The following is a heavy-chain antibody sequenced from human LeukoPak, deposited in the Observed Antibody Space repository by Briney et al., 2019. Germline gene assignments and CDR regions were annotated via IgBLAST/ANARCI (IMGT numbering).Heavy chain of an antibody. Sequence: GGSLRLSCAASGFTFSSYAMGWVRQAPGKGLEWVSAISGSGGSTYYADSVKGRFTISRDNSKNTLYLQMNSLRAEDTAVYYCAKDQKHYYYYYMDVWGKGTTVTVSS. CDR3: AKDQKHYYYYYMDV. CDR1: GFTFSSYA. J-gene: IGHJ6*03. V-gene: IGHV3-23*01. CDR2: ISGSGGST.